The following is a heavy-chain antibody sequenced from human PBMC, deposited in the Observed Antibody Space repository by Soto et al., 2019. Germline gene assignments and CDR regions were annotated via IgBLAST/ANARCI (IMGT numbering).Heavy chain of an antibody. J-gene: IGHJ4*02. CDR1: GFTFSDYY. CDR2: IYYSGST. Sequence: GSLRLSCAASGFTFSDYYMSWIRQPPGKGLEWIGSIYYSGSTYYNPSLKSRVTISVDTSKNQFSLKLSSVTAADTAVYYCATLWGQDWGQGTLVTVSS. CDR3: ATLWGQD. V-gene: IGHV4-38-2*01. D-gene: IGHD3-10*01.